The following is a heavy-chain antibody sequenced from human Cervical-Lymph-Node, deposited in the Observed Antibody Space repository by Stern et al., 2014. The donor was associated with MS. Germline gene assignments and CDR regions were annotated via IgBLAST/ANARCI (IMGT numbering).Heavy chain of an antibody. D-gene: IGHD3-3*01. CDR3: AKDINDYWSGPADY. CDR1: GFTFADHA. J-gene: IGHJ4*02. V-gene: IGHV3-9*01. Sequence: EVQLVESGGGLVQPGRSLNLSCAASGFTFADHAMHWVRQAPGEGLELVAGINWSGGNTGYADVVEARFTISRDNAKNSLYLQINSLRVEDTAFYYCAKDINDYWSGPADYWGQGTLVTVSS. CDR2: INWSGGNT.